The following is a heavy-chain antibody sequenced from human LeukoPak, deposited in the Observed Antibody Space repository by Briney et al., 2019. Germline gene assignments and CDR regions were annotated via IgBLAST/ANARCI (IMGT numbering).Heavy chain of an antibody. Sequence: ASVKVPCKTSGYTFTTYGIGWVRQAPGQGLEWMGWISADNGNTHYAQKFQGRVTLTTDTSTSTASMDLKSLRSDDTAVYYCARDLYYYDSSGYYPLGYWGQGTQVTVSS. CDR2: ISADNGNT. V-gene: IGHV1-18*01. CDR1: GYTFTTYG. J-gene: IGHJ4*02. D-gene: IGHD3-22*01. CDR3: ARDLYYYDSSGYYPLGY.